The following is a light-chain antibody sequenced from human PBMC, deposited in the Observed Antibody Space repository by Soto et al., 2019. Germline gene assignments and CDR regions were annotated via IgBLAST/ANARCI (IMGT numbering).Light chain of an antibody. CDR3: SPFPTTIPRYP. Sequence: QSALTQPASVSGSPGQSITISCTGTSSDVGGYNYVSWFQHHPGKAPKLIIYEVSYRPSGVSARFSGSKSGDTASLTISGLQPEDEPDYYGSPFPTTIPRYPFGPGTKLTV. J-gene: IGLJ1*01. CDR1: SSDVGGYNY. CDR2: EVS. V-gene: IGLV2-14*01.